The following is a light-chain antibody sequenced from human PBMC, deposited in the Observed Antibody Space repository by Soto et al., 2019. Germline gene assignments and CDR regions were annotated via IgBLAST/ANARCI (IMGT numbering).Light chain of an antibody. CDR2: EVS. J-gene: IGLJ2*01. V-gene: IGLV2-14*01. CDR3: SSSTTSSTVG. CDR1: SSDIGGYNY. Sequence: QSALTQSASVSGSPGQSITISCTGTSSDIGGYNYVSWYQQHPDKAPKLMIFEVSNRPSGVSNRFSGSKSGNTASLTISGLLPEDESDYYCSSSTTSSTVGFGGGTKLTVL.